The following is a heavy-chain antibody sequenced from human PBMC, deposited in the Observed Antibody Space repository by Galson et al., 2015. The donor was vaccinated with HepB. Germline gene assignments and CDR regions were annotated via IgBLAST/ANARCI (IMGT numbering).Heavy chain of an antibody. CDR1: GFTLSDYY. CDR3: ARAGIIGGSGSYYGYYYYYGMDV. CDR2: ISSSSSYT. D-gene: IGHD3-10*01. Sequence: SLRLSCAASGFTLSDYYMSWIRQAPGKGLEWVSYISSSSSYTNYADSVKGRFTISRDNAKNSLYLQMNSLRAEDTAVYYCARAGIIGGSGSYYGYYYYYGMDVWGQGTTVTVSS. J-gene: IGHJ6*02. V-gene: IGHV3-11*05.